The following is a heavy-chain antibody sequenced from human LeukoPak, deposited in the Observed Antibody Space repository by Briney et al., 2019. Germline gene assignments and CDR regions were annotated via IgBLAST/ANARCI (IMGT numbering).Heavy chain of an antibody. CDR2: ISWNSGSI. Sequence: GRSLRLSCAASGFTFDDYAMHWVRQVSGKGLEWVLGISWNSGSIGYADSVKGRFTISRDNAKNSLYLHMNSLSAEDTALYYCAKGKKITVAGLFDCWGQGTLVTVSS. V-gene: IGHV3-9*01. J-gene: IGHJ4*02. CDR1: GFTFDDYA. CDR3: AKGKKITVAGLFDC. D-gene: IGHD6-19*01.